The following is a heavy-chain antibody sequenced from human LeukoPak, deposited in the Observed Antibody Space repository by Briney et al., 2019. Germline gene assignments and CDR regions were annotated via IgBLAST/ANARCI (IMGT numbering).Heavy chain of an antibody. D-gene: IGHD1-26*01. CDR2: ISGSGGST. CDR3: AKDLDFSYYGWSGFDP. J-gene: IGHJ5*02. CDR1: GFTFSSYA. Sequence: GGSLRLSCAASGFTFSSYAMSWVRQAPGKGLEWVSAISGSGGSTHYADSVKGRFTISRDNSKNTLYLQMNSLRAEDTAVYYCAKDLDFSYYGWSGFDPWGQGTLVTVSS. V-gene: IGHV3-23*01.